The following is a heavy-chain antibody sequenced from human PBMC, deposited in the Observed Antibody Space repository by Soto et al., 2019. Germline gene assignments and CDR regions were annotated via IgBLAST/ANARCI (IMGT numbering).Heavy chain of an antibody. CDR1: GDSISGSPYF. Sequence: QVQLQESGPGLVMPSETLSLTCTVSGDSISGSPYFWGWIRQPPGKRLEWIGSIFYDRYTLYTPSLNSRVTISLDTSNNQFSLKLTSVAAADTAIYFCARLQAAVPHYWGQGTLVTVSS. J-gene: IGHJ4*02. V-gene: IGHV4-39*01. D-gene: IGHD6-13*01. CDR3: ARLQAAVPHY. CDR2: IFYDRYT.